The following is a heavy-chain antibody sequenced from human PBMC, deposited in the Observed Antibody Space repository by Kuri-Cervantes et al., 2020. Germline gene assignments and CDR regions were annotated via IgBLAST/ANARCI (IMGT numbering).Heavy chain of an antibody. Sequence: SETLSLTCAVYGGSFSGYYWSWIRQPPGEGLEWIGEINHNGSTNYNPSLKSRVTISVDTSKNQFSLKLSSVTAADTAVYYCARGFTIFGVVMYYFDYWGQGTLVTVSS. CDR1: GGSFSGYY. V-gene: IGHV4-34*01. D-gene: IGHD3-3*01. CDR3: ARGFTIFGVVMYYFDY. J-gene: IGHJ4*02. CDR2: INHNGST.